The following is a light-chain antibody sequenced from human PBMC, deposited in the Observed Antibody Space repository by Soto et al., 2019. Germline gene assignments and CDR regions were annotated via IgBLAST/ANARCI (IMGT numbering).Light chain of an antibody. CDR1: SSNIGAGYD. Sequence: VLTHPPSVSGAPGQRVTISCTGSSSNIGAGYDVHWYQQLPGTAPKLLIYANSNRPSGVPGRFSGSKSGTSASLAITGLQAEDEADYYCQYYESSLSGYVFGTGTKVTVL. J-gene: IGLJ1*01. CDR3: QYYESSLSGYV. CDR2: ANS. V-gene: IGLV1-40*01.